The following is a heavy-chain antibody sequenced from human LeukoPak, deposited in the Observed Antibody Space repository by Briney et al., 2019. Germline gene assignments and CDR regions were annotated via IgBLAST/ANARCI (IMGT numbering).Heavy chain of an antibody. CDR3: ASGVLVAGGFDY. J-gene: IGHJ4*02. D-gene: IGHD2-8*01. Sequence: PSETLSLTCTISGGSVGFYFWSWIRQPPGKGLEWIGYFSYSGSPNYNPSLKSRVTISVDTSKNQFSLKLSSVTAADTAVYYCASGVLVAGGFDYWGQGTLVTVSS. CDR1: GGSVGFYF. V-gene: IGHV4-59*02. CDR2: FSYSGSP.